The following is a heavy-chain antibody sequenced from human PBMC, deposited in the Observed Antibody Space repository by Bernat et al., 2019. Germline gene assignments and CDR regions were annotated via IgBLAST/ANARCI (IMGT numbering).Heavy chain of an antibody. V-gene: IGHV6-1*01. CDR3: ARGRYSAFDI. J-gene: IGHJ3*02. D-gene: IGHD1-26*01. Sequence: QVQLQQSGPGLVKPSQTLSLTCAISGDSVSSNSDAWNWIRQSPSRGLEWLGRTYYRSKWFNEYAGSAKSRITINPDTSKNQFSLQLNSVTPEDTAMYFCARGRYSAFDIWGQGTMVTVSS. CDR2: TYYRSKWFN. CDR1: GDSVSSNSDA.